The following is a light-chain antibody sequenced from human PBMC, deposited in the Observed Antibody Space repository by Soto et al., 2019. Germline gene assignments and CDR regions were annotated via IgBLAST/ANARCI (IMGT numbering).Light chain of an antibody. J-gene: IGLJ1*01. CDR3: SSYTSSPAYV. V-gene: IGLV2-14*01. CDR1: SSDVGGYNY. Sequence: QSVLTPPASMSGYPGPSITISCTGTSSDVGGYNYVSWYQLHPGKAPKLILYEVTNRPSGVSDRFSGSKSGNTASLTISGLQAEDEADYYCSSYTSSPAYVYGTGTKVNVL. CDR2: EVT.